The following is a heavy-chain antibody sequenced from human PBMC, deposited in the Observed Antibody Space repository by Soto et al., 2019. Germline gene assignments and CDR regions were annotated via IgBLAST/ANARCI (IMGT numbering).Heavy chain of an antibody. CDR1: GFTFSSYG. D-gene: IGHD3-22*01. CDR3: AKGDSSGYYVY. CDR2: ISYDGSNK. V-gene: IGHV3-30*18. Sequence: PVGSLRLSCAASGFTFSSYGMHWVRQAPGKGLEWVAVISYDGSNKYYADSVKGRFTISRDNSKNTLYLQMNSLRAEDTAVYYCAKGDSSGYYVYWGQGTLVTVSS. J-gene: IGHJ4*02.